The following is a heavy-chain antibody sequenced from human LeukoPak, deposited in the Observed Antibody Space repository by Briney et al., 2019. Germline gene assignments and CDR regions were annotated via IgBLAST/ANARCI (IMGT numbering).Heavy chain of an antibody. V-gene: IGHV4-39*07. CDR3: ARDHYDILTGYYIGTSFDY. CDR1: GGSISSSSYY. J-gene: IGHJ4*02. D-gene: IGHD3-9*01. Sequence: PSETLSLTCTVSGGSISSSSYYWGWIRQPPGKGLEWIGSIYYSGSTYYNPSLKSRVTISVDTSKNQFSLKLSSVTAADTAVYYCARDHYDILTGYYIGTSFDYWGQGTLVTVSS. CDR2: IYYSGST.